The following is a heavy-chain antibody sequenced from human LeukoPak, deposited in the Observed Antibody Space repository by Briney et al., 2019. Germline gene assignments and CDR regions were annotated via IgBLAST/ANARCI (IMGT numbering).Heavy chain of an antibody. D-gene: IGHD1-26*01. CDR2: IWYDGSNE. J-gene: IGHJ4*02. CDR1: RFTFSRYG. Sequence: PGGSLRLSCAASRFTFSRYGMHWVRQAPGKGLEWVAVIWYDGSNEYYADSVKGRFTIFRDNSKNTLHLQMNSLRAEDTAVYYCARPLVGDALDYWGQGTLVTVSS. CDR3: ARPLVGDALDY. V-gene: IGHV3-33*01.